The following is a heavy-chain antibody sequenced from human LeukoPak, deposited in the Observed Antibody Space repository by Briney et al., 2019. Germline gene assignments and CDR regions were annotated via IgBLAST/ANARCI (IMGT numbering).Heavy chain of an antibody. CDR1: GGSINTYY. V-gene: IGHV4-59*01. D-gene: IGHD1-26*01. J-gene: IGHJ5*02. CDR2: LDYDGNT. Sequence: PSETLSLTCAVSGGSINTYYWACIRQPPGKGLEWIGYLDYDGNTNYNPSLKGRVTISVDTSKTQLSLKLASVTAEDTAVYYCARDGGATPNQINWFDPWGQGTLVTVSS. CDR3: ARDGGATPNQINWFDP.